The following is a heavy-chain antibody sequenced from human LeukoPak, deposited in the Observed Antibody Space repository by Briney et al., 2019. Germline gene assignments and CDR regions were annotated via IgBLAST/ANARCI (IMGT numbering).Heavy chain of an antibody. Sequence: ASVKVSCKASGYTFTSYGISWVRQAPGQGLEWMGWISAYNGNTNYAQKLQGRVTMTTDTPTSTAYMELRSLRSEDTAVYYCARRSEGLGEYYFDYWGQGTLVTVSS. D-gene: IGHD3-10*01. CDR3: ARRSEGLGEYYFDY. CDR1: GYTFTSYG. V-gene: IGHV1-18*01. CDR2: ISAYNGNT. J-gene: IGHJ4*02.